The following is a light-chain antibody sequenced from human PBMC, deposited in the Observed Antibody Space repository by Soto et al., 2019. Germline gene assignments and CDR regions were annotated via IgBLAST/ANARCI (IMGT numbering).Light chain of an antibody. CDR3: AVWDDSLSGVV. V-gene: IGLV1-47*02. J-gene: IGLJ2*01. CDR1: TSNVGSNL. Sequence: QSVLAQPPSASGTPGQRVTISCSGSTSNVGSNLASWYQQLPGSAPKLLIYNDYERPSGVPDRFSVSKSGTSASLGISGLRSEDDADYFCAVWDDSLSGVVFGGGTKLTVL. CDR2: NDY.